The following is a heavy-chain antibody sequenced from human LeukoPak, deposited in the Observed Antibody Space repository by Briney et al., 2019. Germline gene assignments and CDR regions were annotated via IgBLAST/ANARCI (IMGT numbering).Heavy chain of an antibody. Sequence: ASVKVSCKASGYTFTSYYMDWVRQAPGQGLEWMGIINPSGGSTSYAQKFQGRVTMTRDTSTSTVYMELSSLRSEDTAVYYCARGRGLVPEYYYGMDVWGQGTTVTVSS. CDR1: GYTFTSYY. J-gene: IGHJ6*02. CDR3: ARGRGLVPEYYYGMDV. CDR2: INPSGGST. V-gene: IGHV1-46*01.